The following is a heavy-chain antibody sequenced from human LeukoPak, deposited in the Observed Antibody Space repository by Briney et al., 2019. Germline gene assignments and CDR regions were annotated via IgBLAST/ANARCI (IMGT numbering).Heavy chain of an antibody. CDR2: IYYSGST. CDR3: ARVGYRRYPGFDY. D-gene: IGHD6-13*01. Sequence: PSETLSLTCTVSGGSIGSGGYYWSWIRQHPGKGLEWIGYIYYSGSTFYNPSLKSRVTISVDTSKNQFSLKLSSVTAADTAVYYCARVGYRRYPGFDYWGQGTLVTVSS. J-gene: IGHJ4*02. V-gene: IGHV4-31*03. CDR1: GGSIGSGGYY.